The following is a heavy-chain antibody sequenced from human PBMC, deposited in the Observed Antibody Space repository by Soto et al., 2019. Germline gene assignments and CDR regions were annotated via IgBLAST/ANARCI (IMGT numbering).Heavy chain of an antibody. CDR2: IKQDGSEK. CDR3: ARELLYSGYLRDYGMHV. D-gene: IGHD5-12*01. J-gene: IGHJ6*02. V-gene: IGHV3-7*04. CDR1: GFTFSSYW. Sequence: PGGSLRLSCAASGFTFSSYWMSWVRQAPGKGLEWVANIKQDGSEKYYVDSVKGRFTISRDNAKNSLYLQMNSLRAEDTAVYYCARELLYSGYLRDYGMHVRGQAPTVTVSS.